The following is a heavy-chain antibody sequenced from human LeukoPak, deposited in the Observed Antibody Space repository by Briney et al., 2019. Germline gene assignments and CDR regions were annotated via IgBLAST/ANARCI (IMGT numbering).Heavy chain of an antibody. V-gene: IGHV1-2*02. CDR3: AAGSEKLSVAGSYGMDV. CDR2: INPNSGGT. D-gene: IGHD3-16*02. J-gene: IGHJ6*02. Sequence: GASVTVSCKASGYTFTVYYMHWVRQAPGQGLEWMGWINPNSGGTNYAQKFQDRVTMPRDTSISTAYMELTRLRSDDTAVYYCAAGSEKLSVAGSYGMDVWGQGTTVTVSS. CDR1: GYTFTVYY.